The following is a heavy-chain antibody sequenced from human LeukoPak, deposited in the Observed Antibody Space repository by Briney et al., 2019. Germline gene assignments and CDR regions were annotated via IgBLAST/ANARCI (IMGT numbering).Heavy chain of an antibody. D-gene: IGHD6-19*01. CDR1: GFTFSIYG. CDR2: IWEDGSNI. CDR3: ARVGYNSGWYEY. V-gene: IGHV3-33*08. Sequence: PGGSLRLSCAASGFTFSIYGMHWVRQAPGKGLEWVAVIWEDGSNIKYADSVKGRFTISRDNSKNTLYLQMNSLRAEDTAVYYCARVGYNSGWYEYWGQGALVTASS. J-gene: IGHJ4*02.